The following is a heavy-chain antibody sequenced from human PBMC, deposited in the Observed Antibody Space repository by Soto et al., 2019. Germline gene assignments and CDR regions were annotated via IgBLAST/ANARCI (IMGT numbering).Heavy chain of an antibody. V-gene: IGHV3-23*01. CDR1: GFTFSSYA. Sequence: GGSLRLSCAASGFTFSSYAMTWVRQGPGKGLEWVSAISGSGVSTYYADSVKGRFTISRDNSKNTLYLQMNSLRGEDTAVYYCAKGIKFSRDGFDIWGQGTMVTVSS. CDR3: AKGIKFSRDGFDI. CDR2: ISGSGVST. J-gene: IGHJ3*02. D-gene: IGHD3-3*01.